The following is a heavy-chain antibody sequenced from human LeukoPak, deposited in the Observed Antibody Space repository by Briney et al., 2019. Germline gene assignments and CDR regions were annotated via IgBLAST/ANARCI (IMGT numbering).Heavy chain of an antibody. D-gene: IGHD6-13*01. Sequence: PGGSLRLSCAASGFTFSSDSMNWVRQAPGKGLEWVSSISSSSSYIYYADSVKGRFTISRDNAKNSLYLQMNSLRAEDTAVYYCARDPVGIAAAELRGDYWGQGTLVTVSS. CDR1: GFTFSSDS. J-gene: IGHJ4*02. V-gene: IGHV3-21*01. CDR3: ARDPVGIAAAELRGDY. CDR2: ISSSSSYI.